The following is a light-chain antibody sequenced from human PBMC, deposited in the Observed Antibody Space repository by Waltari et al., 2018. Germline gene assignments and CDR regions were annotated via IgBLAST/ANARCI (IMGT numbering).Light chain of an antibody. J-gene: IGLJ2*01. CDR2: NVN. CDR1: SSDVGAYHY. Sequence: GQSITVSCTGTSSDVGAYHYVSWYQQHPGKAPRLIIYNVNSRPSGVSHRFAGSKSDNTASLTISGLQAEDEADYYCASYTKTSTLVFGGGTKLTVL. CDR3: ASYTKTSTLV. V-gene: IGLV2-14*03.